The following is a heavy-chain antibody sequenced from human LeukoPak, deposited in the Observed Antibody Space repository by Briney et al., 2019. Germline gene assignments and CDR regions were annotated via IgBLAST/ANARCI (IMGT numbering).Heavy chain of an antibody. CDR1: GFTFNSYA. Sequence: PGGSLRLSCAASGFTFNSYAMSWVRQAPGKGLVWVSRINSDGSSTNYADSVKGRFTISRDSVKNTLYLQMNSLRAEDTAVYYCARGGVDYWGQGTLVTVSS. V-gene: IGHV3-74*01. CDR2: INSDGSST. CDR3: ARGGVDY. J-gene: IGHJ4*02.